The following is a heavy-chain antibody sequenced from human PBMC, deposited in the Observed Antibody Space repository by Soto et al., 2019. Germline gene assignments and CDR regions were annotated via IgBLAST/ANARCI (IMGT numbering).Heavy chain of an antibody. J-gene: IGHJ6*02. D-gene: IGHD3-22*01. Sequence: GGSLRLSCVASGFTFSSYAMSWVRQAPGKGLEWVSAISGSGGSTYYADSVKGRFTISRDNSKNTLYLQMNSLRAEDTAVYYCAKDLLSGNGVITLYYYYGMDVWGQGTTVTVSS. CDR2: ISGSGGST. CDR1: GFTFSSYA. CDR3: AKDLLSGNGVITLYYYYGMDV. V-gene: IGHV3-23*01.